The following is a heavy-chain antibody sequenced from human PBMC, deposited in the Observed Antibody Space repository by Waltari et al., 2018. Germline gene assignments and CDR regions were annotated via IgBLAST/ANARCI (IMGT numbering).Heavy chain of an antibody. CDR1: CDSMGGNSW. D-gene: IGHD2-15*01. J-gene: IGHJ4*02. CDR2: VHRSGRT. Sequence: QLQLQQSGPGLVKPSGTLSLTCVVSCDSMGGNSWWSWVRQSPDKGLEWIGQVHRSGRTNYNPSFASRAIVSLDTSMNQFSLRILSATAADTAVYYCARDLGRGLFLDSWGQGTLVTVSP. CDR3: ARDLGRGLFLDS. V-gene: IGHV4-4*02.